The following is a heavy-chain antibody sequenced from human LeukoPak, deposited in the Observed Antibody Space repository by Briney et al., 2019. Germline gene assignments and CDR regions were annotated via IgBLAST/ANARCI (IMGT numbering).Heavy chain of an antibody. CDR2: ISHDGRHK. D-gene: IGHD5-18*01. CDR3: VSGAGGGYSYGYFDY. J-gene: IGHJ4*02. Sequence: AGGSLRLSCAASGLSFGTYAMHWVRQTPAKGLEWVAVISHDGRHKFYSDSVKGRFTISRDNSKTMVSLQMNSLRLGDTAVDYCVSGAGGGYSYGYFDYWGQGTLVTVSS. V-gene: IGHV3-30*04. CDR1: GLSFGTYA.